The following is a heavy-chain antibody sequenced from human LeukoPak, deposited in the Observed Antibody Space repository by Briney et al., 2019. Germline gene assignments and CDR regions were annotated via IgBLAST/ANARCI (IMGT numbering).Heavy chain of an antibody. CDR1: GFTFDDYA. D-gene: IGHD3-10*01. V-gene: IGHV3-9*01. Sequence: GGSLRLSCAASGFTFDDYAMHWVRQAPGKGLEGVSGINWNSGSIGYADSVKGRFTISRDNAKNSLYLQMNSLRAEDTALYYCAKDPKAIYGSGSSFDYWGQGTLVTVSS. CDR2: INWNSGSI. CDR3: AKDPKAIYGSGSSFDY. J-gene: IGHJ4*02.